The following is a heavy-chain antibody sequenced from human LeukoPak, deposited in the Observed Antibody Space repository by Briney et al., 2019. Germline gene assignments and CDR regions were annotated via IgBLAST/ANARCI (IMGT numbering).Heavy chain of an antibody. D-gene: IGHD3-3*01. CDR2: INHSGST. CDR3: ARGTILEWLFAWFDP. Sequence: PSETLSLTCAVYGGSFSGYYWSWIRQPPGKGLEWIGEINHSGSTNYNPSLKSRVTISVDTSKNQFSLKLSSVTAADTAVYYCARGTILEWLFAWFDPWGQGTLVTVSS. CDR1: GGSFSGYY. V-gene: IGHV4-34*01. J-gene: IGHJ5*02.